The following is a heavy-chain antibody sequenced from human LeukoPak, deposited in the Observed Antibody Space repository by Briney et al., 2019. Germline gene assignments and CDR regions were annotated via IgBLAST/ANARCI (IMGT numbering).Heavy chain of an antibody. CDR1: GFTFSSYA. CDR2: ISYDGSNK. CDR3: AREVGYGDYYFDY. V-gene: IGHV3-30*04. D-gene: IGHD4-17*01. Sequence: GGSLRLSCAASGFTFSSYAMHWVRQAPGKGLEWVAVISYDGSNKYYADSVKGRFTISRDNSKNTLYLQMNSLGAEDTAVYYCAREVGYGDYYFDYWGQGTLVTVSS. J-gene: IGHJ4*02.